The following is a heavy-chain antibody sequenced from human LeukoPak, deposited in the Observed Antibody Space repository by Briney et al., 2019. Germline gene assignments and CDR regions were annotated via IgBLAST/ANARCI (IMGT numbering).Heavy chain of an antibody. D-gene: IGHD3-3*01. J-gene: IGHJ5*02. Sequence: ASVKVSCKASGYTFTGYYMHWVRQAPGQGLEWMGWINPNSGGTNYAQKFQGRVTMTRDTSISTAYMELSRLRSDDTAVYYCARGITIFGVVSLSWFDPWGQGTLVPVSS. V-gene: IGHV1-2*02. CDR1: GYTFTGYY. CDR2: INPNSGGT. CDR3: ARGITIFGVVSLSWFDP.